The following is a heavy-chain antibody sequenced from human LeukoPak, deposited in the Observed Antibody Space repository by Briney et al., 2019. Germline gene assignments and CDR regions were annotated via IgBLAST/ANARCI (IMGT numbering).Heavy chain of an antibody. Sequence: SETLSLTCAVSGYSISSGYYWGWIRQPPGKGLEWIGTIDQSGSTNYNPSLKSRVTISVDRSKNQFSLNLSSVTAADTAVYYCARRVFPDYFDYWGQGTLVTVSS. J-gene: IGHJ4*02. CDR2: IDQSGST. D-gene: IGHD3-10*01. V-gene: IGHV4-38-2*01. CDR3: ARRVFPDYFDY. CDR1: GYSISSGYY.